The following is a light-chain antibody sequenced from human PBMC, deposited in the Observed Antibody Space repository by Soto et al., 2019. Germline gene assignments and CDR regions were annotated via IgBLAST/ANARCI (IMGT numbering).Light chain of an antibody. V-gene: IGKV3-20*01. CDR1: QSFSSSS. CDR3: QQYDSSPRT. J-gene: IGKJ1*01. Sequence: EIVLTQSPVTLSLSPGERATLSCRASQSFSSSSLAWYQQKPGQAPRRLIYGASSRATGIPDRFSGSGSGTDFTLTISRLEPEDFAVYYCQQYDSSPRTFGQGTKVEIK. CDR2: GAS.